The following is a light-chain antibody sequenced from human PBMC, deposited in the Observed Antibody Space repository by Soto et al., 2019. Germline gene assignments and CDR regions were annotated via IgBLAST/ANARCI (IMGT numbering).Light chain of an antibody. J-gene: IGLJ3*02. CDR2: EVT. CDR1: SSDVGGYNH. Sequence: QSALTQPASVSGSPGQSITISCTGTSSDVGGYNHVSWYQQHPGKAPKLIIYEVTNRPSGVSSRFSGSKSGNTASLTISGPQAEDEADYFCNSYTSQNTRVFGRGTKLIVL. V-gene: IGLV2-14*01. CDR3: NSYTSQNTRV.